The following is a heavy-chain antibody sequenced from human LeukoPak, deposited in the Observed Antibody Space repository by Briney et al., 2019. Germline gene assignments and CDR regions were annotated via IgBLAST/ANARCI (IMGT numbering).Heavy chain of an antibody. Sequence: GKSLRLSCAASGFXFGTYWMTWVRQAPGKGLEWVANINPDGSATYHVDSVKGRFTISRDNAKNSLYLQMVSLRAEDTAVYYCARAINYNFDYWGQGTLVTVSS. D-gene: IGHD4-11*01. CDR1: GFXFGTYW. CDR3: ARAINYNFDY. J-gene: IGHJ4*02. V-gene: IGHV3-7*04. CDR2: INPDGSAT.